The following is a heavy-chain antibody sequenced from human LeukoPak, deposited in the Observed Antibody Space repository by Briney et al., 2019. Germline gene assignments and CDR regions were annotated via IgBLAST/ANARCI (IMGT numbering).Heavy chain of an antibody. D-gene: IGHD3-22*01. CDR3: ARVGWVYDSSGYPDY. CDR1: GYTFTSYG. V-gene: IGHV1-18*01. Sequence: GASVKVSCKASGYTFTSYGISWVRQAPGQGLEWMGWISAYNGNTNYEQKLQGRVTMTTDTSTGTAYMELRSLRSDDTAVYYCARVGWVYDSSGYPDYWGQGTLVTVSS. CDR2: ISAYNGNT. J-gene: IGHJ4*02.